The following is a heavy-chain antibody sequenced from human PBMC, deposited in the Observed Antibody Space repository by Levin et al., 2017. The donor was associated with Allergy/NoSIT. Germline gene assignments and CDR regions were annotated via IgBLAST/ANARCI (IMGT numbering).Heavy chain of an antibody. CDR3: ARGGCSSTSCLDY. CDR1: GFTFRSNW. CDR2: ITNDGSNT. V-gene: IGHV3-74*01. J-gene: IGHJ4*02. Sequence: GGSLRLSCAASGFTFRSNWMHWVRQAPGKGLVWVSRITNDGSNTNYADSVTGRFTISRDNAKNTLYLHMNSLRAEDTAVYYCARGGCSSTSCLDYWGQGTLVTVSS. D-gene: IGHD2-2*01.